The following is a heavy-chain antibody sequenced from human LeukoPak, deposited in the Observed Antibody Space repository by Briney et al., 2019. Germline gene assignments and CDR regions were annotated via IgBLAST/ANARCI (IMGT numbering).Heavy chain of an antibody. V-gene: IGHV3-23*01. J-gene: IGHJ5*02. D-gene: IGHD2-2*01. Sequence: GGPLRLFCAASGFTFSSYAMSWVRQAPGKGLEWVSAISGSGGSTYYADSVKGRFTISRDNSKNTLYLQMNSLRAEDTAVYYCAKSGDCSSTSCYPHNWFDPWGQGTLVTVSS. CDR1: GFTFSSYA. CDR3: AKSGDCSSTSCYPHNWFDP. CDR2: ISGSGGST.